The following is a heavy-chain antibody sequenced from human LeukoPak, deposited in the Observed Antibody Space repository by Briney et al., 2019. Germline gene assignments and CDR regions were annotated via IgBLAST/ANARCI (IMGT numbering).Heavy chain of an antibody. CDR1: GGFISSSSYY. Sequence: SETLSLTCTVSGGFISSSSYYWAWIRQPPGKGLEWIATINHSGSTNYNPSLKSRVTISVDTSKNQFSLKLSSVTAADTAVYYCARGGPSLDYWGQGTLVTVSS. V-gene: IGHV4-39*07. CDR3: ARGGPSLDY. CDR2: INHSGST. D-gene: IGHD5-12*01. J-gene: IGHJ4*02.